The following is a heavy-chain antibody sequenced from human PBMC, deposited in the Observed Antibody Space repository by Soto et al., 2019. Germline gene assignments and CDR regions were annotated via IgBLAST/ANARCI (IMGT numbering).Heavy chain of an antibody. V-gene: IGHV1-2*02. CDR2: INPNSGGA. CDR3: ARVKGILTGYSFDY. CDR1: GYTFTGYY. D-gene: IGHD3-9*01. Sequence: PGASVKVSCKASGYTFTGYYMHWVRQAPGQGLEWMGWINPNSGGANYAQKFQGRVTTTRDTSISTAYMELSRLRSDDTAVYYCARVKGILTGYSFDYWGQGTLVTVSS. J-gene: IGHJ4*02.